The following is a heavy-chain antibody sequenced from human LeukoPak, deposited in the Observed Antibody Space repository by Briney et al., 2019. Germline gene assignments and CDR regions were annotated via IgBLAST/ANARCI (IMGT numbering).Heavy chain of an antibody. D-gene: IGHD6-13*01. CDR3: ATLADAIAAAGTRNY. J-gene: IGHJ4*02. CDR2: ISGSGGST. Sequence: SGGSLRLSCAASGFTFSSYWMSWVRQAPGKGLEWVSVISGSGGSTYYADSVKGRFTISRDNSKNTLYLQMSSLRAEDTAVYYCATLADAIAAAGTRNYWGQGILVTVSS. CDR1: GFTFSSYW. V-gene: IGHV3-23*01.